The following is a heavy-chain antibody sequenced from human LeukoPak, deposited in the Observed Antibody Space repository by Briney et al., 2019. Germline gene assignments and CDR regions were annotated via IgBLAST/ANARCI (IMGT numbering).Heavy chain of an antibody. V-gene: IGHV3-66*01. J-gene: IGHJ4*02. CDR3: ARGVDY. CDR1: GFTVSTDN. Sequence: PGGSLRLSCAASGFTVSTDNMSWVRQVPGKGLEWVSVVYSGNDGTNYADSVRGRFTISRDNAKNTLYLQMNSLRAEDTAVYYCARGVDYWGQGTLVTVSS. CDR2: VYSGNDGT.